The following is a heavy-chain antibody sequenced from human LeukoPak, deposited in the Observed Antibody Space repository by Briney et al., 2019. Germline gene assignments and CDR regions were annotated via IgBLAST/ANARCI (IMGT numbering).Heavy chain of an antibody. V-gene: IGHV4-4*09. CDR1: GGSISTYY. Sequence: SETLSLTCTVSGGSISTYYWRWLRQPPGKGLEWIGYIYTSGSPDYDPSLKRRVTISLDTSNNQFSLNLNSVTAADTAVYYCARSRGRKVTPFDYWGQGILVTVSS. J-gene: IGHJ4*02. CDR3: ARSRGRKVTPFDY. CDR2: IYTSGSP. D-gene: IGHD3-10*01.